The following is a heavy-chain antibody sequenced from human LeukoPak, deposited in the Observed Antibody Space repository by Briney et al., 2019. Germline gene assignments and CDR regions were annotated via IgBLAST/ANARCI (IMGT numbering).Heavy chain of an antibody. J-gene: IGHJ4*02. CDR2: ISYDGSNK. D-gene: IGHD6-13*01. CDR3: ARDSPDSSSWQTVS. CDR1: GFTFSSYA. V-gene: IGHV3-30-3*01. Sequence: GGSLRLSCAASGFTFSSYAMHWVRQAPGKGLEWVAVISYDGSNKYYADSVKGRFTISRDNSKNTLYLQMNSLRAEDTAVYYCARDSPDSSSWQTVSWGQGTLVTVSS.